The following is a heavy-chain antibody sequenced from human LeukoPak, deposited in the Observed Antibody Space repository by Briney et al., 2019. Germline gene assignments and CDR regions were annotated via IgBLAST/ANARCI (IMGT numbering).Heavy chain of an antibody. D-gene: IGHD6-19*01. J-gene: IGHJ3*02. CDR2: IRYDGSNK. CDR3: AKGPYSSGWYGVEHAFDI. V-gene: IGHV3-30*02. Sequence: GGSLRLSCAASGFTFSSYGMHWVRQAPGKGLEWVAFIRYDGSNKYYADSVKGRFTISRDNSKNTLYLQMNSLRAEDTAVYYCAKGPYSSGWYGVEHAFDIWGQGTMVTVSS. CDR1: GFTFSSYG.